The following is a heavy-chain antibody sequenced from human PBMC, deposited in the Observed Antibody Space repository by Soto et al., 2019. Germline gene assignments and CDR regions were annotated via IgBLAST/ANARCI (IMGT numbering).Heavy chain of an antibody. Sequence: EVQLLESGGGLVQPGGSLRLSCTASGFTFNNYAMTWVRQAPGKGLEWVSSIMHTGGTAYFADYVKGRFTISRDNSKNTLFQEMNSLKAEDTAIYDCAKNQGDFRAWYCDYWGQGTLVTVSS. J-gene: IGHJ4*02. V-gene: IGHV3-23*01. D-gene: IGHD3-16*01. CDR2: IMHTGGTA. CDR1: GFTFNNYA. CDR3: AKNQGDFRAWYCDY.